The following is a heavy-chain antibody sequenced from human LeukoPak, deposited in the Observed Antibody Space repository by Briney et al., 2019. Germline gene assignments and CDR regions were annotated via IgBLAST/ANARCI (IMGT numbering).Heavy chain of an antibody. CDR2: ISYSGST. V-gene: IGHV4-59*12. CDR3: ARDPSGSRWGDWFDP. J-gene: IGHJ5*02. D-gene: IGHD1-26*01. Sequence: SETLSLTCTVSGGSITGYYWSWIRQPPGKGLEWIGYISYSGSTNSNPSLKSRVTISVDTSKNQFSLKLSSVTAADTAVYYCARDPSGSRWGDWFDPWGQGTLVTVSS. CDR1: GGSITGYY.